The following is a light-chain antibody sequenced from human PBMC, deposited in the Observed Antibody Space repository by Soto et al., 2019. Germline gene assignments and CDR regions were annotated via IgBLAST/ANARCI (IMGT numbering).Light chain of an antibody. CDR2: LGS. V-gene: IGKV2-28*01. CDR1: QSLLHSNGYNY. CDR3: MQALQAPLT. Sequence: DTVMTQSPLSLPVTPGEPASISCRSSQSLLHSNGYNYLDWYLQKPGQSPQLLIYLGSNRASGVPDRFSGSGSGTDFTLKTSRVEAEDVGVYYCMQALQAPLTFGQGTKVDIK. J-gene: IGKJ1*01.